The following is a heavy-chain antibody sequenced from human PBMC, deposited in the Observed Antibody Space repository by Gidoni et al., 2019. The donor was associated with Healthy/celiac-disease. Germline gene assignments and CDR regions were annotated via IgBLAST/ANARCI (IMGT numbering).Heavy chain of an antibody. CDR3: AREDPTIFGVVITPFDP. CDR1: GFTFSSSS. D-gene: IGHD3-3*01. J-gene: IGHJ5*02. V-gene: IGHV3-21*01. CDR2: ISSSSSYI. Sequence: VQLVESGGGLVKPGGSLRLSCAASGFTFSSSSMNWVRQAPGKGLEWVSSISSSSSYIYYADSVKGRFTISRDNAKNSLYLQMNSLRAEDTAVYYCAREDPTIFGVVITPFDPWGQGTLVTVSS.